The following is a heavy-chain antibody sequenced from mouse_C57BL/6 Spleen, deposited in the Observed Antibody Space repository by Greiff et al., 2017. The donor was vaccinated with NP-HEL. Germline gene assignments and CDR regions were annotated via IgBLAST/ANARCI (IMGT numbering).Heavy chain of an antibody. CDR2: IWSGGST. J-gene: IGHJ1*03. Sequence: VQLQQSGPGLVQPSQSLSISCTVSGFSLTSYGVHWVRQSPGKGLEWLGVIWSGGSTAYNAAFISRLGISKDNSKSQVFFKMNSLQAEDTAIYYCARKEDGSSYGYFDVWGTGTTVTVSS. V-gene: IGHV2-2*01. CDR3: ARKEDGSSYGYFDV. CDR1: GFSLTSYG. D-gene: IGHD1-1*01.